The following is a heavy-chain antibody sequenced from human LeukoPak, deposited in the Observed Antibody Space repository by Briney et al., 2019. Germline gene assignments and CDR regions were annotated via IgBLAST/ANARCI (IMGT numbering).Heavy chain of an antibody. CDR3: ARVRTAYYPDY. D-gene: IGHD3/OR15-3a*01. J-gene: IGHJ4*02. CDR1: GFTFDTYT. Sequence: GGSLRLSCVASGFTFDTYTTNWVRQAPGKGVEWVSSISSKSGYIHYADSVKGRFIISRDNAKNSLSLQMNSLRAEDAAVYYCARVRTAYYPDYWGQGTLVTVSS. CDR2: ISSKSGYI. V-gene: IGHV3-21*01.